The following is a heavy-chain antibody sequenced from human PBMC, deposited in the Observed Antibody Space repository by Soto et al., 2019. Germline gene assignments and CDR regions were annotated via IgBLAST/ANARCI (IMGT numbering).Heavy chain of an antibody. Sequence: QVQLQESGPGLVKPSETLSLTCTVSGGSIYRSDYYWGWIRQPPGRGLEWIGNIDYNGVTYSNPSLKSRVTISRDTSKNQFSLKLTSVTAADTALYYCGKVLVGATGHTDSDSWGPGTLVAVSS. CDR1: GGSIYRSDYY. CDR3: GKVLVGATGHTDSDS. V-gene: IGHV4-39*01. J-gene: IGHJ4*02. CDR2: IDYNGVT. D-gene: IGHD2-15*01.